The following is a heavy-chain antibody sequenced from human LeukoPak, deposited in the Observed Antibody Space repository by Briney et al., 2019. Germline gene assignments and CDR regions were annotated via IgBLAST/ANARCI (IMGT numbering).Heavy chain of an antibody. CDR3: AITLGYCSRGSCYDIDY. CDR1: GYTFTTYW. V-gene: IGHV5-51*01. CDR2: IYPGDSDT. Sequence: PGESLKISCKGSGYTFTTYWIGWVRQMPGKGLECMGIIYPGDSDTKYSPSFQGQVTISADRSINTAYLQWGSLKVSDTAMYYCAITLGYCSRGSCYDIDYWGQGTLVTVSS. D-gene: IGHD2-15*01. J-gene: IGHJ4*02.